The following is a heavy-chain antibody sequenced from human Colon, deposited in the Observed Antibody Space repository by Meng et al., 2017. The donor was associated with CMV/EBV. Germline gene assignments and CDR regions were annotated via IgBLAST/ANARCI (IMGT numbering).Heavy chain of an antibody. CDR3: AKEYCTSTSCNFDY. V-gene: IGHV3-23*01. CDR1: GFIFSNYA. Sequence: GESLKISCAASGFIFSNYAMSWVRQAPGKGLEWVSAISGSGNSTYYADSVKGRFTISRDNSKNTLYLQMNSLRAEDTAVYYCAKEYCTSTSCNFDYWGQGTLVTVSS. J-gene: IGHJ4*02. CDR2: ISGSGNST. D-gene: IGHD2-2*01.